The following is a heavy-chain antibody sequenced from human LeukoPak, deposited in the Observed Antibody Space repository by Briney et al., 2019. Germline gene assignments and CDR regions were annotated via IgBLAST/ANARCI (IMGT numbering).Heavy chain of an antibody. Sequence: SETLSLTCTVSGGSVSSYYWSWIRQPPGKGLEWIGYMYYSGSTNYNPSLKSRVTISVDTSKNQFSLKLSSVTAADTAVYYCARESGSYPSYYFDYWGQGTLVTVSS. CDR2: MYYSGST. CDR1: GGSVSSYY. D-gene: IGHD1-26*01. CDR3: ARESGSYPSYYFDY. J-gene: IGHJ4*02. V-gene: IGHV4-59*02.